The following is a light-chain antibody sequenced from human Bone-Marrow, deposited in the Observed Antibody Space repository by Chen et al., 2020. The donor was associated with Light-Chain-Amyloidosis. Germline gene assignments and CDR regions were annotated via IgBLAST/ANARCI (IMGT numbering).Light chain of an antibody. V-gene: IGLV3-21*02. CDR3: QVWDRSSDRPV. Sequence: SYVLTQPSSVSVAPGQTATIACGGNNSGSTRVHWYQQTPGQAPLLVVYDDSDRPSGIPERLSGANSGNPATLTISRVEAGDEADYYCQVWDRSSDRPVFGGGTKLTVL. CDR2: DDS. J-gene: IGLJ3*02. CDR1: NSGSTR.